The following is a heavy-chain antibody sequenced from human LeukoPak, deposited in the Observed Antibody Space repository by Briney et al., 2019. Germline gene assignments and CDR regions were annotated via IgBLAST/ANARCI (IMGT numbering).Heavy chain of an antibody. J-gene: IGHJ6*03. CDR2: ISSSSSYI. Sequence: VGSLRLCCAASGFTFSSYSMNWVRQAPGKGLEWVSSISSSSSYIYYADSVKGRFTISRDNAKNSLDMQMNSLRGEETAVYYCARSTRMAAYYYMDVWGKGNTVTV. V-gene: IGHV3-21*01. CDR1: GFTFSSYS. D-gene: IGHD5-24*01. CDR3: ARSTRMAAYYYMDV.